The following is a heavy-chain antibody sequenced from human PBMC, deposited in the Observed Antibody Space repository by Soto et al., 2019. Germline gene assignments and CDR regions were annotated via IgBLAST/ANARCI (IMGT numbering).Heavy chain of an antibody. D-gene: IGHD3-3*01. CDR2: IVVGSGNT. V-gene: IGHV1-58*01. CDR1: GFTFTSSA. Sequence: SVKVSCKASGFTFTSSAVQWVRQARGQRLEWIGWIVVGSGNTNYAQKFQERVTITRDMSTSTAYMELSSLRSEDTAVYYCAADNTIFGPDYYYYGMDVWGQGTTVTVSS. J-gene: IGHJ6*02. CDR3: AADNTIFGPDYYYYGMDV.